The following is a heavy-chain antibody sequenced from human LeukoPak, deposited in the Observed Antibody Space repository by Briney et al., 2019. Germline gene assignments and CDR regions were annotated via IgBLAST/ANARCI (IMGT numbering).Heavy chain of an antibody. CDR3: ARALNGYVWGSYPPPYYFDY. J-gene: IGHJ4*02. CDR1: GGSISSYY. CDR2: IYYSGST. D-gene: IGHD3-16*02. Sequence: SETLSLTCTVSGGSISSYYWSWIRQPPGKGLEWIGYIYYSGSTNYNPSLKSRVTISVDTSKNQFSLKLSSVTAADTAVYYCARALNGYVWGSYPPPYYFDYWGQGTLVTVSS. V-gene: IGHV4-59*01.